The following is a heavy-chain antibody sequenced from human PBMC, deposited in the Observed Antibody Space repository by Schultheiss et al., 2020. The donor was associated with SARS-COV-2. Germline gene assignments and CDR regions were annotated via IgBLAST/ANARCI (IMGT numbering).Heavy chain of an antibody. Sequence: GGSLRLSCAASGFTFSSYAMSWVRQAPGXGLXWVSXXSGXGGSTYYADSVKGRFTISRDNSKNTLYLQMNSLRAEDTAVYYCARDPFPEYGSYYYGMDV. CDR1: GFTFSSYA. D-gene: IGHD4-17*01. V-gene: IGHV3-23*01. CDR2: XSGXGGST. CDR3: ARDPFPEYGSYYYGMDV. J-gene: IGHJ6*01.